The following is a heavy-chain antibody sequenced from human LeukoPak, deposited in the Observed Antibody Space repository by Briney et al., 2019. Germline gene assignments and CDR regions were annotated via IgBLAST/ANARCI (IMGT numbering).Heavy chain of an antibody. V-gene: IGHV4-34*01. CDR2: IKHSGST. CDR3: ARDRKRGYYYYMDV. CDR1: GGSFSGYY. J-gene: IGHJ6*03. Sequence: PSETLSLTCAVYGGSFSGYYWSWIRQPPGKGLEWIGEIKHSGSTNYNPSLKSRVAISVDTSKNQFSLKLSSVTAADTAVYYCARDRKRGYYYYMDVWGKGTTVTVSS.